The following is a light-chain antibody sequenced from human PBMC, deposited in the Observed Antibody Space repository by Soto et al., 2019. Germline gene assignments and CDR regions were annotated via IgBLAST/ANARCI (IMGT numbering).Light chain of an antibody. CDR3: QQYSGYSTWT. J-gene: IGKJ1*01. CDR1: QSISSW. CDR2: DAS. Sequence: DIQMTQSPSTLSASVGDRVTITCRASQSISSWLAWYQQKPGKAPKLLIYDASSLESGVPSRFSGSGSGTEFTLTISSLQPDDFATYYCQQYSGYSTWTFGQGTKVDI. V-gene: IGKV1-5*01.